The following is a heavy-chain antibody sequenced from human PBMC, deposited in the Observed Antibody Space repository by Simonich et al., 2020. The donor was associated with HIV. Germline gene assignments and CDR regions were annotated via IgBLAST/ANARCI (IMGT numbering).Heavy chain of an antibody. CDR2: IYYSGDT. V-gene: IGHV4-59*12. Sequence: QVQLQESGPGLVKPSETLSLTCTVSGGSISGYYWSWIRHPPGEGLEWIGYIYYSGDTNYNPSLSKRVTISVDTSKNQFARKLSSVTAADTAVYYCARGREWLGCYYYYYMDVWGKGTTVTVSS. J-gene: IGHJ6*03. CDR1: GGSISGYY. CDR3: ARGREWLGCYYYYYMDV. D-gene: IGHD6-19*01.